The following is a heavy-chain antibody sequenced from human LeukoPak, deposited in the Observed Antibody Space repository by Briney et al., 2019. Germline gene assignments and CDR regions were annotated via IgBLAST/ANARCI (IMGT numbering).Heavy chain of an antibody. V-gene: IGHV3-7*03. D-gene: IGHD6-19*01. CDR3: ARHRTSGWYAAFDI. CDR2: IKQDGSEK. Sequence: GGSLRLSCAASGFTFSNYWMSWVRQAPGKGLEWVANIKQDGSEKYYVDYVKGRFTVYRDNAKNSLYVQMNSLRAEDTAVYYCARHRTSGWYAAFDIWGQGTVVTVSS. J-gene: IGHJ3*02. CDR1: GFTFSNYW.